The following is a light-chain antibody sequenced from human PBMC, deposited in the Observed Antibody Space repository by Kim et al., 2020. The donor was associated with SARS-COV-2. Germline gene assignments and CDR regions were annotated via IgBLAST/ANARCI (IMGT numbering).Light chain of an antibody. Sequence: PGERAPPSRRARRYVSHDHLAWYQRKPGQAPRLRIHRGSSRAIGIPDRFTGSGSGTDFTLTNSRLEPEDFAGYFCQQYENSPVTFGGGTKLEI. CDR1: RYVSHDH. CDR2: RGS. CDR3: QQYENSPVT. V-gene: IGKV3-20*01. J-gene: IGKJ4*01.